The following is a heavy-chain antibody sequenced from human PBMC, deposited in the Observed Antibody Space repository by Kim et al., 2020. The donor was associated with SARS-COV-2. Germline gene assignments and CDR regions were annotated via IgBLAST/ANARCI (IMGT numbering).Heavy chain of an antibody. CDR2: ISSSSSYT. J-gene: IGHJ6*02. CDR3: ARDLGADLQVVAATEGYGMDV. D-gene: IGHD2-15*01. CDR1: GFTFSDYY. Sequence: GGSLRLSCAASGFTFSDYYMSWIRQAPGKGLEWVSYISSSSSYTNYADSVKGRFTISRDNAKNSLYLQMNSLRAEDTAVYYCARDLGADLQVVAATEGYGMDVWGQGTTVTVSS. V-gene: IGHV3-11*05.